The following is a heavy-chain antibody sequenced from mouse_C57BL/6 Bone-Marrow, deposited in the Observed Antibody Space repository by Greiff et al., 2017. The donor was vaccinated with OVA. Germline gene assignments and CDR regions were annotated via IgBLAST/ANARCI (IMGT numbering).Heavy chain of an antibody. D-gene: IGHD1-1*01. CDR1: GFSLSTFGMG. V-gene: IGHV8-8*01. CDR2: IWWDDDK. Sequence: QVTLKVSGPGILQPSQTLSLTCSFSGFSLSTFGMGVGWIRQPSGKGLEWLAHIWWDDDKYYNPALKSRLTISRDTSKNQVFLKSANVDTADTATYYCARISYYYGSSPYWYFDVWGTGTTVTVSS. CDR3: ARISYYYGSSPYWYFDV. J-gene: IGHJ1*03.